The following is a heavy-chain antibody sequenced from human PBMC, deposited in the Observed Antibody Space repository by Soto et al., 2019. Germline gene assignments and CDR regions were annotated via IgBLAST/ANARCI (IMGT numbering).Heavy chain of an antibody. CDR1: GGSIGSYY. CDR3: ARTLYSYGPRFDY. V-gene: IGHV4-59*01. Sequence: SETLSLTCTVSGGSIGSYYWSWIRQPPGKGLEWIGYMYNTGSTIYNPSLKSRVTISVDTSKNQFSLKLNSVTAADTAVYYCARTLYSYGPRFDYWGQGTLVTVS. CDR2: MYNTGST. D-gene: IGHD5-18*01. J-gene: IGHJ4*02.